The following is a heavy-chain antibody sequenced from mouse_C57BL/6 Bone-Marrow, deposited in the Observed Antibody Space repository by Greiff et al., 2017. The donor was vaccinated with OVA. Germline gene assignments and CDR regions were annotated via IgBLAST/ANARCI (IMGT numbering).Heavy chain of an antibody. CDR3: AREGLYAMDY. CDR2: IDPSDSET. Sequence: VKLKQPGAELVRPGSSVKLSCKASGYTFTSYWMHWVKQRPIQGLEWIGNIDPSDSETHYNQKFKDKATLTVDKSSSTAYMQLSSLTSEDSAVYYCAREGLYAMDYWGQGTSVTVSS. CDR1: GYTFTSYW. V-gene: IGHV1-52*01. J-gene: IGHJ4*01.